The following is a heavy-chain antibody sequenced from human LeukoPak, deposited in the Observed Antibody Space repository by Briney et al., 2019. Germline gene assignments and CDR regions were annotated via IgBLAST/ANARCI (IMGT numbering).Heavy chain of an antibody. Sequence: ASVKVSCKASGYTFTSYGISWVRQAPGQGLEWMGWISAYNGNTNYAQKLQGRVTMTTDTSTSTAYMELRSLRSDDTAVYYCARSEYSYGADAFDIWGQGTMDTVSS. V-gene: IGHV1-18*01. J-gene: IGHJ3*02. CDR1: GYTFTSYG. CDR2: ISAYNGNT. CDR3: ARSEYSYGADAFDI. D-gene: IGHD5-18*01.